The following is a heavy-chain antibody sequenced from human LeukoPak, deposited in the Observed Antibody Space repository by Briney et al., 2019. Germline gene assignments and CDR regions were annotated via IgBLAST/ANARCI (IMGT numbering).Heavy chain of an antibody. CDR1: GFTFNYYA. J-gene: IGHJ4*02. Sequence: PGGSLRLSCAASGFTFNYYAMSRVRQAPGKGLEWVSGISDSGGSTYYTDSVKGRFTISRDNSKNTVYLQMNNLRAEDTAVYFCARHDSFIPYWGQGSLVTVSS. CDR3: ARHDSFIPY. CDR2: ISDSGGST. V-gene: IGHV3-23*01. D-gene: IGHD5-18*01.